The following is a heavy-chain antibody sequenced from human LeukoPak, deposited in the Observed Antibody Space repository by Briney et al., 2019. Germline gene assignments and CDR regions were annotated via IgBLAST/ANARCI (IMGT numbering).Heavy chain of an antibody. CDR3: ARVHWYFDF. J-gene: IGHJ2*01. V-gene: IGHV3-7*04. Sequence: GGSLRLSCAASGFTFSTYWMSWVRQAPGKVLEWVANIKEDGSEKYYVDSVKGRFTISRDNAENSLFLQMNSLRGEDTAVYYCARVHWYFDFWGRGTLVTVSS. CDR2: IKEDGSEK. CDR1: GFTFSTYW.